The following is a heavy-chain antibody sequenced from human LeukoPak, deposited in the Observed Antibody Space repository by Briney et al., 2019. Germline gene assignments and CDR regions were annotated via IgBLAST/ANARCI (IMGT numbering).Heavy chain of an antibody. CDR1: GGSLISTTYS. J-gene: IGHJ3*01. V-gene: IGHV4-39*07. CDR2: IYYSGST. CDR3: ARAPRTGAWDMITFGGVIVHGDAFDF. Sequence: SETLSLTCAVSGGSLISTTYSWGWIRQPPGKGLEWIGSIYYSGSTYYNPSLKSRVTVSVDMSKNQFSLQLSSVTAADTAVYYCARAPRTGAWDMITFGGVIVHGDAFDFWGQGTKVTVSS. D-gene: IGHD3-16*02.